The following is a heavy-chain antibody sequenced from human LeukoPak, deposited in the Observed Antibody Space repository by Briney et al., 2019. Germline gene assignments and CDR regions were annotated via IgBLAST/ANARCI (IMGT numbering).Heavy chain of an antibody. CDR2: ISSSSSYI. D-gene: IGHD3-22*01. CDR3: ARGPRRDSSGYFLNC. Sequence: PGGSLRLSCAASGFTFSSYSMNWVRQAPGKGLEWVSSISSSSSYIYYADSVKGRFTISTDNAKNSLYLQMNSLRAEDTAVYYCARGPRRDSSGYFLNCWGQGTLVTVSS. V-gene: IGHV3-21*01. CDR1: GFTFSSYS. J-gene: IGHJ4*02.